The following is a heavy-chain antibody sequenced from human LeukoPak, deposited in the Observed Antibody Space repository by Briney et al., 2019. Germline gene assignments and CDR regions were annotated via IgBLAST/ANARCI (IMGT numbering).Heavy chain of an antibody. CDR1: GGSISSYY. Sequence: SETLSLTCTVSGGSISSYYWSWIRLPPGKGLEWIGYIYYTGATYYNPSLKSRVTISLDTSKNQFSLKLSSVTAADAAVYYCARAGYGYGTGYYSDYWGQGALVTVSS. J-gene: IGHJ4*02. D-gene: IGHD5-18*01. CDR3: ARAGYGYGTGYYSDY. V-gene: IGHV4-59*01. CDR2: IYYTGAT.